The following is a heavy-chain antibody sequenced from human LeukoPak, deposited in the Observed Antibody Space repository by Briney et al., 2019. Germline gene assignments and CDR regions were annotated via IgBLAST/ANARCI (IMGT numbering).Heavy chain of an antibody. CDR2: LDEDGSVK. D-gene: IGHD2-2*01. Sequence: GGSLRLSCAASEFSFTTNWMHWVRQTPGKGLEWVAELDEDGSVKYYVDSAKGRFTISRDNAKSLLFLQMYNLRTEDTGVYFCANVPRSTVSYWGRGTLVTVSS. V-gene: IGHV3-7*01. CDR3: ANVPRSTVSY. CDR1: EFSFTTNW. J-gene: IGHJ4*02.